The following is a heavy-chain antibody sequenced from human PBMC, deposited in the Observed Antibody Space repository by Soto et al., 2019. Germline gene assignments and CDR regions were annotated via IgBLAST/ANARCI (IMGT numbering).Heavy chain of an antibody. V-gene: IGHV1-18*01. CDR3: ARDSTSIAAPDAFDI. Sequence: GASVKVSCKASGYTFTSYGISWVRQAPGQGLEWMGWISAYNGNTNYAQKLQGRVTMTTDTSTSTAYMELRSLRSDDTAVYYCARDSTSIAAPDAFDIWGQGTMVTVSS. D-gene: IGHD6-6*01. J-gene: IGHJ3*02. CDR2: ISAYNGNT. CDR1: GYTFTSYG.